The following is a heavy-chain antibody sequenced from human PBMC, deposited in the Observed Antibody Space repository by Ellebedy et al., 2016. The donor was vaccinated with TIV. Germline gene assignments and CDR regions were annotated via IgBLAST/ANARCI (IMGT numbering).Heavy chain of an antibody. V-gene: IGHV3-21*01. CDR3: ARDDPYSGSYLLFLSAYYYYGMDV. CDR1: GFTFSSYA. J-gene: IGHJ6*02. CDR2: ISSSSSYI. Sequence: GGSLRLXCAASGFTFSSYAMSWVRQAPGKGLEWVSSISSSSSYIYYADSVKGRFTISRDNAKNSLYLQMNSLRAEDTAVYYCARDDPYSGSYLLFLSAYYYYGMDVWGQGTTVTVSS. D-gene: IGHD1-26*01.